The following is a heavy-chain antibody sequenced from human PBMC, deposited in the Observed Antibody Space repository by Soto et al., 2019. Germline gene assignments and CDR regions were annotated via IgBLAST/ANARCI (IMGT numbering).Heavy chain of an antibody. CDR2: ISGSGGST. J-gene: IGHJ4*02. CDR1: GFTFSSYA. V-gene: IGHV3-23*01. CDR3: EKDRHSGYPPGYVGY. D-gene: IGHD5-12*01. Sequence: GVSLRLSCAASGFTFSSYAMSWVRQAPGKGLEWVSAISGSGGSTYYADSVKGRFTISRDNSKNTLYLQMNSLRAEDTAVYYCEKDRHSGYPPGYVGYCGQGTLVTVSA.